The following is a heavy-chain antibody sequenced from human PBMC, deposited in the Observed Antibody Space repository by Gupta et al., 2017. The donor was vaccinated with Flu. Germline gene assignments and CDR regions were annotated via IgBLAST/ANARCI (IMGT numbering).Heavy chain of an antibody. Sequence: QVQLQQWGAGLLKPSETLSLTCAVYGGSFSGYYWSWIRQPPGKGLEWIGEINHSGSTNYNPSLKSRVTISVDTSKNQFSLKLSSVTAADTAVYYCARGARGPGPGIAAAGTESGSYYGSSYFDYWGQGTLVTVSS. J-gene: IGHJ4*02. V-gene: IGHV4-34*01. CDR2: INHSGST. D-gene: IGHD6-13*01. CDR1: GGSFSGYY. CDR3: ARGARGPGPGIAAAGTESGSYYGSSYFDY.